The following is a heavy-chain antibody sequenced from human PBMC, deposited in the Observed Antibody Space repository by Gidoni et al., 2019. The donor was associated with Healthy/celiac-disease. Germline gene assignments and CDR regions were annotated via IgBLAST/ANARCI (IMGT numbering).Heavy chain of an antibody. J-gene: IGHJ3*02. D-gene: IGHD3-10*01. Sequence: EVQLVQSGAEVKKPGEFRKISCQGFGYSFTRYWIGLVRQMPGKGLEWMWIIYPGDSDTRYSPSFQGQVTSSADKTISTAYLQWRSLKASDTAMYYCAIPMVRGVIGAFDIWGQETMVTVSS. CDR1: GYSFTRYW. CDR3: AIPMVRGVIGAFDI. V-gene: IGHV5-51*01. CDR2: IYPGDSDT.